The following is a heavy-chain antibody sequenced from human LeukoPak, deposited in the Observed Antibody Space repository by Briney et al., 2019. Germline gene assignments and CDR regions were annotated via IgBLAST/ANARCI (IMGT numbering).Heavy chain of an antibody. CDR3: ARGYSYNYLYFDY. Sequence: SETLSLTCTVSCGSISDYYWSWIRQPPGKGLEWIGYIYYSGSTNYNSSLKSRVTILVDTYKNQFSLRLSSVTAADTAVYYCARGYSYNYLYFDYWGQGTLVTVSS. D-gene: IGHD5-18*01. CDR2: IYYSGST. V-gene: IGHV4-59*01. CDR1: CGSISDYY. J-gene: IGHJ4*02.